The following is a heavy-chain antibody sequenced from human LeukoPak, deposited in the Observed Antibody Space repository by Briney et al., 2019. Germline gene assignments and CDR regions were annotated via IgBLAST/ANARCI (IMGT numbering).Heavy chain of an antibody. Sequence: HSGGSLRLSCAASGFTFNRNGISWVRQAPGKGLEWVSTIGGSGDKTFYADSVKGRFTISRDNSKNTLYLQMNSLRAEDTAVHYCATDSRRYPLERAFDIWGQGTMVTVSS. CDR1: GFTFNRNG. CDR3: ATDSRRYPLERAFDI. J-gene: IGHJ3*02. V-gene: IGHV3-23*01. D-gene: IGHD1-1*01. CDR2: IGGSGDKT.